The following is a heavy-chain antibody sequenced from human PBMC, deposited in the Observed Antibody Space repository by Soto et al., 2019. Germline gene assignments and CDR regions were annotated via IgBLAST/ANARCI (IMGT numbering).Heavy chain of an antibody. V-gene: IGHV4-30-2*01. Sequence: QLQLQESGSGLVKPSQTLSLTCAVSGGSISSGGYSWSWIRQPPGKGLEWIGNIYHSGGTYYNPSLKRRVTISVDRSRDQFSLKLSSLTAADTAVYYCARVWGFHGMDVWGQGTTVTVSS. CDR1: GGSISSGGYS. D-gene: IGHD3-16*01. J-gene: IGHJ6*02. CDR2: IYHSGGT. CDR3: ARVWGFHGMDV.